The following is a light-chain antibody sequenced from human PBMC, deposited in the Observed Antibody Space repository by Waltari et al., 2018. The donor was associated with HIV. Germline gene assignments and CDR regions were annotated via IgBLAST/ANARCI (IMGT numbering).Light chain of an antibody. J-gene: IGLJ2*01. CDR2: GNT. CDR1: SSNLAAGYD. Sequence: QSVLTQPPSVSGAPGQRVTISCTGSSSNLAAGYDVHWYQQLPGTAPKLLIYGNTNRPSGVPDRFSGSKSGTSPSLAITGLQAEDEADYYCQSYDSSLTGSVFGGGTKLTVL. V-gene: IGLV1-40*01. CDR3: QSYDSSLTGSV.